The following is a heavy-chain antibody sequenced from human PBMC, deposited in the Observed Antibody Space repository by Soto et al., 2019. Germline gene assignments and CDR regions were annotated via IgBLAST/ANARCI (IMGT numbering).Heavy chain of an antibody. V-gene: IGHV1-69*01. CDR2: VIPILGQA. CDR1: GGIFSSYA. J-gene: IGHJ4*02. Sequence: QVQLVQSGAEVKKPGSSVKVSCKASGGIFSSYAISWLRQAPGQGLEWMGAVIPILGQAYYAQNLQDRVTITADESTRTTYMELSSLRSEDTAVYFCARVGGVGAPPGGDYWGQGTLVTVSS. D-gene: IGHD1-26*01. CDR3: ARVGGVGAPPGGDY.